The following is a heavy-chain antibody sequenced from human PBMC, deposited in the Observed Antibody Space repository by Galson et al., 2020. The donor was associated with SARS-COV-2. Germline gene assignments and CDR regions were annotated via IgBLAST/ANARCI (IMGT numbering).Heavy chain of an antibody. CDR2: IYYSGST. V-gene: IGHV4-31*03. CDR3: ARVDGAPTIFGVVIIGPHAFDI. D-gene: IGHD3-3*01. CDR1: GGSIRSGGYY. J-gene: IGHJ3*02. Sequence: SETLSITCTVSGGSIRSGGYYWSWIRQHPGKGLEWIGYIYYSGSTYYNPTHKSRVTIAVDTSKNQFSLKLSSVTAAATAVYYCARVDGAPTIFGVVIIGPHAFDIWGQGAMVTVSS.